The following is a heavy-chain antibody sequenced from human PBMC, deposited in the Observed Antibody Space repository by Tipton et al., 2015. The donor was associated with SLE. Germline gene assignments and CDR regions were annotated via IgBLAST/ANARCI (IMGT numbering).Heavy chain of an antibody. Sequence: LRLSCAVYGGSFSGYYWSWVLPPPGKGLEWIGCIYTSGSTNYNPSLKSRVTISVDTSKNQFSLKLSSVAAADTAVYSCARQGDYDAFDIWGQGTMVTVSS. CDR1: GGSFSGYY. J-gene: IGHJ3*02. D-gene: IGHD4-17*01. CDR3: ARQGDYDAFDI. V-gene: IGHV4-59*10. CDR2: IYTSGST.